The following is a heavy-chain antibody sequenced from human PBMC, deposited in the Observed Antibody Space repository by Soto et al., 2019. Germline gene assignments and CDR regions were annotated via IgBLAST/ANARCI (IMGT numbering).Heavy chain of an antibody. CDR3: ASKVGGATRGYYYYGMDV. V-gene: IGHV1-69*01. J-gene: IGHJ6*02. D-gene: IGHD1-26*01. CDR1: GGTFSSYA. Sequence: QVQLVQSGAEVKKPGSSVKVSCKASGGTFSSYAISWVRQAPGQGLEWLGGIIPIFGTANYEQKFQGRVRNPADESTSTAYMELSSLRASDTAVNDCASKVGGATRGYYYYGMDVLSQETTVTVSS. CDR2: IIPIFGTA.